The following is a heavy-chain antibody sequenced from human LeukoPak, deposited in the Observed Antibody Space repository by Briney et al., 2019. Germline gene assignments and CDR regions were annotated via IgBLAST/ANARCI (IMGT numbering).Heavy chain of an antibody. D-gene: IGHD4-17*01. J-gene: IGHJ4*02. CDR2: IYYSGST. Sequence: SETLSLTCTVTGGSISSYYWSWIRQPPGKGLEWIGYIYYSGSTNYNPSLKSRVTISVDTSKNQFSLKLSSVTAADTAVYYCAREARNKEMTTVTTYVDYWGQGTLVTVSS. CDR3: AREARNKEMTTVTTYVDY. CDR1: GGSISSYY. V-gene: IGHV4-59*01.